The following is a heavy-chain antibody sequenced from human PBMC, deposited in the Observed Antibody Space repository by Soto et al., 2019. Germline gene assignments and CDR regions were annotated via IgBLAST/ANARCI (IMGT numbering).Heavy chain of an antibody. V-gene: IGHV4-59*01. CDR3: ARLTAMVTPYYYYGMGV. CDR2: IYYSAST. CDR1: GGSLSSYY. Sequence: PSETLSLTCTVSGGSLSSYYWSWIRQPPGKGLEWIGYIYYSASTNYNPSLKSRVTISVETSKNQFSLKLSSVTAADTAVYYCARLTAMVTPYYYYGMGVSGQGPTVTVSS. J-gene: IGHJ6*02. D-gene: IGHD5-18*01.